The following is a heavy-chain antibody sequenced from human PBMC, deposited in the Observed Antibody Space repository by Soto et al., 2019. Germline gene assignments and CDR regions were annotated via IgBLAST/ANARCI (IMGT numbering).Heavy chain of an antibody. CDR1: GYTFTGYY. Sequence: ASVKVSCKASGYTFTGYYMHWVRQAPGQGLEWMGWINPNSGGTNYAQKFQGRVTMTRDTSISTAYMELSRLRSDDTAVYYCARSPLIIVATNYFDYWGQGTLVTVSS. J-gene: IGHJ4*02. CDR3: ARSPLIIVATNYFDY. V-gene: IGHV1-2*02. CDR2: INPNSGGT. D-gene: IGHD5-12*01.